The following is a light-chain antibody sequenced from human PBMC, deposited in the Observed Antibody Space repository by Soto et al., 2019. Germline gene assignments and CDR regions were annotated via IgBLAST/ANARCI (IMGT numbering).Light chain of an antibody. J-gene: IGKJ1*01. CDR2: AAS. V-gene: IGKV3-15*01. Sequence: IVMTQSPATLSVSPGERATLSCRAGQSIDSKVAWYQQRPGQAPRLLIYAASTRATGIPARFSGSGSGTEFTLTISGLQSEDFGVYYCQQYKSWRTFGQGTNVEIK. CDR3: QQYKSWRT. CDR1: QSIDSK.